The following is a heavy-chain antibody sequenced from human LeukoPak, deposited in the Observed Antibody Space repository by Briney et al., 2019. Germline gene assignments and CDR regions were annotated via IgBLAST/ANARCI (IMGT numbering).Heavy chain of an antibody. CDR3: ARSDDSGIYPAQLFDY. CDR1: GGSFSSRYNY. CDR2: IYFSGST. V-gene: IGHV4-39*01. J-gene: IGHJ4*02. D-gene: IGHD3-10*01. Sequence: SETLTLTCSVSGGSFSSRYNYWGRIPQPPGKGLEWYGSIYFSGSTYNYPPLKSRDTVSVDSSKSKLSLELDAVTAADTAVYDCARSDDSGIYPAQLFDYWGQGALVSVCS.